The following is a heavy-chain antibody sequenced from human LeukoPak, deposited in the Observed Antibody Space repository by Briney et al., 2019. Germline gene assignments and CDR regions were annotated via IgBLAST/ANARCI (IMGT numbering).Heavy chain of an antibody. CDR2: IYYSGTT. Sequence: SETLSLTCTVFGGSISNYYWSWIRQPPGKGLEWIGYIYYSGTTKYNPSLQSRVTISVDTSKNQFSLKLTSVTAADTAVYYCARHRYCNSSSCYAFDYWGQGTLITVSS. D-gene: IGHD2-2*01. CDR3: ARHRYCNSSSCYAFDY. V-gene: IGHV4-59*08. CDR1: GGSISNYY. J-gene: IGHJ4*02.